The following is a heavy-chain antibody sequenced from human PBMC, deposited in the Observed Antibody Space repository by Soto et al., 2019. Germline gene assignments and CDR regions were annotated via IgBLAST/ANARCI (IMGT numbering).Heavy chain of an antibody. D-gene: IGHD3-9*01. V-gene: IGHV3-15*07. J-gene: IGHJ4*02. CDR1: GFTFSNAW. CDR3: TTGYPQDYDILTGYYRGEHFDY. Sequence: VGSLRLSCAASGFTFSNAWMNWVRQAPGKGLEWVGRIKSKTDGGTTDYAAPVKGRFTISRDDSKNTLYLQMNSLKTEDTAVYYCTTGYPQDYDILTGYYRGEHFDYWGQGTLVSVSS. CDR2: IKSKTDGGTT.